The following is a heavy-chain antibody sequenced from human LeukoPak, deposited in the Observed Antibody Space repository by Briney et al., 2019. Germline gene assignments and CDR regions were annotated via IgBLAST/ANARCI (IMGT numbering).Heavy chain of an antibody. CDR1: GFTFSSYG. D-gene: IGHD2-15*01. CDR3: ARAGSGADAFDI. V-gene: IGHV3-30*03. Sequence: GGSLRLSCAASGFTFSSYGMHWVRQAPGKGLEGVAVISYDGSNKYYADSVKDRFTISRDNSKNTLYLQMNSLRAEDTAVYYCARAGSGADAFDIWGQGTMVTVSS. CDR2: ISYDGSNK. J-gene: IGHJ3*02.